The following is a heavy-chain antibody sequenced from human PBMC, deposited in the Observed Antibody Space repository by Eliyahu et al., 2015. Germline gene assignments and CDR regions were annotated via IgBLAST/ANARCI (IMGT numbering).Heavy chain of an antibody. CDR2: INHSGST. CDR1: GGSFSGYY. J-gene: IGHJ5*02. Sequence: QVQLQQWGAGLLKPSETLSLTCAXYGGSFSGYYWSWLRRPPGKGLEWXGEINHSGSTNYXPSLKSRVTISVDTSKNQFSLKLSSVTAADTAVYYCARSPRSTYYDFWKGNWFDPWGQGTLVTVSS. D-gene: IGHD3-3*01. CDR3: ARSPRSTYYDFWKGNWFDP. V-gene: IGHV4-34*01.